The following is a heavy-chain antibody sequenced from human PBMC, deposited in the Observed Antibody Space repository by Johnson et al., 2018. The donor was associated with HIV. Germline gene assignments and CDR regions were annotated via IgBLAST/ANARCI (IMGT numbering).Heavy chain of an antibody. CDR1: GFTFSSYA. Sequence: QMQLVESGGGVVQPGRSLRLSCAASGFTFSSYAMHWVRQAPAKGLEWVAVISYDGSDKYYADSVKGRFTISRDNSKNTLYLQMNSLRAEDTAVYYCTRSDSTYYNFWSGYYTGAFDIWGQGTMVTVSS. V-gene: IGHV3-30*04. J-gene: IGHJ3*02. CDR3: TRSDSTYYNFWSGYYTGAFDI. D-gene: IGHD3-3*01. CDR2: ISYDGSDK.